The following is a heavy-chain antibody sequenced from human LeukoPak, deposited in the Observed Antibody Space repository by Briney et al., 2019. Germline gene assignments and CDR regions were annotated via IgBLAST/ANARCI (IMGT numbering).Heavy chain of an antibody. J-gene: IGHJ4*02. V-gene: IGHV3-9*03. CDR1: GFTFDDYA. CDR2: ISWNSGSI. CDR3: AKDSTAVIDSSGYYNY. Sequence: HPGGSLRLSCAASGFTFDDYAMHWVRQAPGKGLEWVSGISWNSGSIVYADSVKGRFTISRDNAKNSLYLQMNSLRAEDMALYYCAKDSTAVIDSSGYYNYWGQGTLVTVSS. D-gene: IGHD3-22*01.